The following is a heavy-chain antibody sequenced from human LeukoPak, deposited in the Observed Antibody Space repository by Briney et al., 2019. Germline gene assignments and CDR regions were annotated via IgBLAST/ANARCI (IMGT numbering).Heavy chain of an antibody. V-gene: IGHV1-46*01. J-gene: IGHJ4*02. CDR2: INPSGGST. CDR1: GYTFTSCY. D-gene: IGHD6-19*01. CDR3: ARVPVAGKFDY. Sequence: SVKVSCKASGYTFTSCYMHWVRQAPGQGLEWMGIINPSGGSTSYAQKFQGRVTMTRDTSTSTVYMELSSLRSEDTAVYYCARVPVAGKFDYWGQGTLVTVSS.